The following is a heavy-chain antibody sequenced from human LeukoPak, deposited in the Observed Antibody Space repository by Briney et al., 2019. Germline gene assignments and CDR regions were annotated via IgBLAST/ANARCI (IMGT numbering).Heavy chain of an antibody. CDR3: ARGGTYYPCIDY. CDR1: VYSFSTTY. J-gene: IGHJ4*01. D-gene: IGHD1-26*01. V-gene: IGHV1-18*01. Sequence: ASVRVSSKDSVYSFSTTYINWGRQAPGQGREWMGRISAYNGGTDYTQKFQGRVAITTDSSTTTAYMDLASLRSDDTAVYYCARGGTYYPCIDYWGQGTLVTVSS. CDR2: ISAYNGGT.